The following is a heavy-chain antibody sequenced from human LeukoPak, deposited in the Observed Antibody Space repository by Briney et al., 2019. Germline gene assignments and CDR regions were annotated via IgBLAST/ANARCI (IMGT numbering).Heavy chain of an antibody. CDR3: ARHPWVRRLVSYHPYYFDY. Sequence: PSETLSLTCTVSGYSISGGYYWGWIRQPPGKGLEWIGSIYYSGSTYYNPSLKSRVTISVDTSKNQFSLKLSSVTAADTAVYYCARHPWVRRLVSYHPYYFDYWGQGTLVTVSS. V-gene: IGHV4-38-2*02. CDR2: IYYSGST. J-gene: IGHJ4*02. D-gene: IGHD3-16*02. CDR1: GYSISGGYY.